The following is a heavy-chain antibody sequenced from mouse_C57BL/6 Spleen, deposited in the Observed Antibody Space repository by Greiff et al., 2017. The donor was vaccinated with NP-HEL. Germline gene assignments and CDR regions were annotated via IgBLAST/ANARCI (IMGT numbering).Heavy chain of an antibody. CDR1: GYSITSGYY. Sequence: EVKLQESGPGLVKPSQSLSLTCSVTGYSITSGYYWNWIRQFPGNKLEWMGYISYDGSNNYNPSLKNRISLTSETSKNQFFLKLNSVTNEDTATYYCARDMTYYGSPYAMDYWGQGTSVTVSS. V-gene: IGHV3-6*01. J-gene: IGHJ4*01. CDR2: ISYDGSN. D-gene: IGHD2-9*01. CDR3: ARDMTYYGSPYAMDY.